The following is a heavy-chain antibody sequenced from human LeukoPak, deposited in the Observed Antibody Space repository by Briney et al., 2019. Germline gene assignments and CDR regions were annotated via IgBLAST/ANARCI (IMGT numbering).Heavy chain of an antibody. CDR3: AKDRRGYSGTFDY. V-gene: IGHV3-9*01. CDR1: GFTFDDYA. Sequence: HPGRSLRLSCAASGFTFDDYAMHWVRRAPGKGLEWVSGISWNSGSIGYADSVKGRFTISRDNAKNSLYLQMNSLRAEDTALYYCAKDRRGYSGTFDYWGQGTPVTVSS. J-gene: IGHJ4*02. D-gene: IGHD5-12*01. CDR2: ISWNSGSI.